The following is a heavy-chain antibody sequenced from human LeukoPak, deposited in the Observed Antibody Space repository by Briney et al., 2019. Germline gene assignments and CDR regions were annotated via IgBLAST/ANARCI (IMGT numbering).Heavy chain of an antibody. CDR2: IFYGGSTI. V-gene: IGHV3-48*03. D-gene: IGHD2-15*01. Sequence: GGSLRLSCAAPGFTFRRYVMDWVRPGPGEGVGWVLYIFYGGSTIHYADSVKGRFTISRDSAKNSLYLQMNSLRAEDMAVYYCARTYCSGGRCYPGWFDPWGQGTLVTVSS. J-gene: IGHJ5*02. CDR1: GFTFRRYV. CDR3: ARTYCSGGRCYPGWFDP.